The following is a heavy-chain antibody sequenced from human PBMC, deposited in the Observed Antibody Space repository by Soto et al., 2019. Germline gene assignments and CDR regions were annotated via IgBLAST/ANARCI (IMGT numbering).Heavy chain of an antibody. CDR3: ARGRDSGLYYFDY. J-gene: IGHJ4*02. CDR1: GFTFSDYD. V-gene: IGHV3-13*01. Sequence: EVQLVESGGDLVQPGGSLRLSCAASGFTFSDYDMHWVRQVTGKGLEWVSTISTAGDTYYPGSVKGRFTISTENAKNPLFLQMNSLRADDTAVYYCARGRDSGLYYFDYWGQGTLVTVSS. D-gene: IGHD2-21*01. CDR2: ISTAGDT.